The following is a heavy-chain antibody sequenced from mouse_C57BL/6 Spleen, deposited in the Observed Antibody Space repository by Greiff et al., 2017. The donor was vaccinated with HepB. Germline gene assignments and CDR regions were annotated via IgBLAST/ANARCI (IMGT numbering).Heavy chain of an antibody. J-gene: IGHJ1*03. CDR3: ARDGYGEYFDV. Sequence: EVKLMESEGGLVQPGSSMKLSCTASGFTFSDYYMAWVRQVPEKGLEWVANINYDGSSTYYLDSLKSRFIISRDNAKNILYLQMSSLKSEDTATYYCARDGYGEYFDVWGTGTTVTVSS. D-gene: IGHD1-1*01. V-gene: IGHV5-16*01. CDR1: GFTFSDYY. CDR2: INYDGSST.